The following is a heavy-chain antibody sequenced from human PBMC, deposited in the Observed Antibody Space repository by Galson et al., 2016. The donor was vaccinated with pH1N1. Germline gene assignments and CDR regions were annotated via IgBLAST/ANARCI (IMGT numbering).Heavy chain of an antibody. CDR2: INPNSGGT. CDR1: EYTFTDYY. CDR3: ARVKNQTTVFES. V-gene: IGHV1-2*02. D-gene: IGHD4-17*01. J-gene: IGHJ3*02. Sequence: SVKVSCKASEYTFTDYYIHWVRQAPGQGPELMGWINPNSGGTSYAQKFRGRVTMTRDTSISTAYMELSRLRSDDTAMFYCARVKNQTTVFESWGLGTMVTVSS.